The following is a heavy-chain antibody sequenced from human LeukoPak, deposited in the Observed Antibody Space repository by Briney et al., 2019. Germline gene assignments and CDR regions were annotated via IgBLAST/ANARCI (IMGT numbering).Heavy chain of an antibody. V-gene: IGHV4-59*08. CDR2: VYYTGNT. J-gene: IGHJ4*02. Sequence: PSETLSLTCTVSRGSIIDHYCSWIRQPPGKGLEWIGYVYYTGNTKYSPSLKSRVTISVDTSKNQFSLKLSSVTAADTAVYYCARHVVATRKNYFDYWGQGTLVTVSS. CDR1: RGSIIDHY. D-gene: IGHD5-12*01. CDR3: ARHVVATRKNYFDY.